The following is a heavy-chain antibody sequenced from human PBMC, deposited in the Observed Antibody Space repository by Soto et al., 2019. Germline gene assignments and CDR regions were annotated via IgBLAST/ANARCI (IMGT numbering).Heavy chain of an antibody. CDR3: TTTRPGTNVFDN. D-gene: IGHD6-13*01. CDR1: VITFSNAW. CDR2: IRSKTDGGTT. Sequence: GGSLRLSCAASVITFSNAWMSWVRQAPGKGLEYIGRIRSKTDGGTTEYAAPVEGRFTISRDDSKNTLYLQMGGLKTEDTAVYYCTTTRPGTNVFDNWGQGTLVTVSS. J-gene: IGHJ3*02. V-gene: IGHV3-15*01.